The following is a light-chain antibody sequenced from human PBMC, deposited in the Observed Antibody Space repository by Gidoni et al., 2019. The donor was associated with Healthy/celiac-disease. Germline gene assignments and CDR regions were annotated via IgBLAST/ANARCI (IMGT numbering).Light chain of an antibody. CDR2: GAS. Sequence: VLTQSPGSLSLSPGERATLSCRASQSVSSSYLAWYQQKPGQAPRLLIYGASSRATGIPDRFSGSGSGTDFTLTISRLEPEDFAVYYCQQYGSSPRMYTFXQXTKLEIK. V-gene: IGKV3-20*01. CDR3: QQYGSSPRMYT. CDR1: QSVSSSY. J-gene: IGKJ2*01.